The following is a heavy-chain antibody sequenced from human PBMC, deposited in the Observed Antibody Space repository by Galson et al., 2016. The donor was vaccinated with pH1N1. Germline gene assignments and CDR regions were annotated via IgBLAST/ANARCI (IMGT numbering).Heavy chain of an antibody. CDR1: GGSISSEY. V-gene: IGHV4-59*08. Sequence: LSLTCTVSGGSISSEYWSWIRQPPGKGLERIGFFYNSGSTKYNPSLKSRVTISADTSKKQFSLRLSSVTAADTAVYYCARHADTSTWGLLYWGRGILVTVSS. CDR2: FYNSGST. J-gene: IGHJ4*02. CDR3: ARHADTSTWGLLY. D-gene: IGHD7-27*01.